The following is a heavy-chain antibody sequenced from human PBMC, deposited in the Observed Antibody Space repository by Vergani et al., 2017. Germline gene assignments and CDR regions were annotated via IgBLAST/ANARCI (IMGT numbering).Heavy chain of an antibody. J-gene: IGHJ5*02. CDR3: ARASRGYSYGSNWFDP. V-gene: IGHV3-23*01. Sequence: EVQLLESGGGLVQPGGSLRLSCAASGFTFSSYAMSWVRQAPGKGLEWVSAISGSGGSTYYADSVKGRFTISRDNSKNTLYLQMNSLRAEDTAVYYCARASRGYSYGSNWFDPWGQGTLVTVSS. CDR2: ISGSGGST. CDR1: GFTFSSYA. D-gene: IGHD5-18*01.